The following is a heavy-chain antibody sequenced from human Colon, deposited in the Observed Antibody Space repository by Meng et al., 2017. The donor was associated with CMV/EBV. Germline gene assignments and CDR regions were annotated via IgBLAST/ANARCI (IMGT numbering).Heavy chain of an antibody. Sequence: SGYNFTTYWLGWVLQVPGEGLEWMGIVYPGDADTKYSPSFQGQVTISADQSTTTAYLQWSRLKASDSAMYFCARQGIVGTPYYFDYWGQGTLVTVSS. CDR3: ARQGIVGTPYYFDY. J-gene: IGHJ4*02. CDR1: GYNFTTYW. V-gene: IGHV5-51*01. D-gene: IGHD1-26*01. CDR2: VYPGDADT.